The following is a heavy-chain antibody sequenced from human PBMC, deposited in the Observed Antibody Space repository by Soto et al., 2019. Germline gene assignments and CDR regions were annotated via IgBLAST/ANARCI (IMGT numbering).Heavy chain of an antibody. CDR1: GGSISSGGYY. J-gene: IGHJ4*02. V-gene: IGHV4-31*03. CDR2: IYYSGST. D-gene: IGHD3-22*01. CDR3: AREGDYYDSSGYYSFLDC. Sequence: SETLSLTCTVSGGSISSGGYYWSWIRQHPGKGLEWIGYIYYSGSTYYNPSLKSRVTISVDTSKNQFSLKLSSVTAADTAVYYCAREGDYYDSSGYYSFLDCWGQGTLVTVSS.